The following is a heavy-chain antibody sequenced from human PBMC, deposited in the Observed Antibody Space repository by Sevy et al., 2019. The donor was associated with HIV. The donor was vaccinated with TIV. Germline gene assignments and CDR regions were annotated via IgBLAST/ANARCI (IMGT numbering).Heavy chain of an antibody. CDR3: ARDRGVRDGYNYFDY. D-gene: IGHD3-10*01. CDR1: GGSVSSGSYY. J-gene: IGHJ4*02. CDR2: IYYSGST. Sequence: SETLSLTCTVSGGSVSSGSYYWSWIRQPPGKGLEWIGYIYYSGSTNYNPSLKSRVTISVDTSKNQFSLKLSSVTAADTAVDYCARDRGVRDGYNYFDYWGQGTLVTVSS. V-gene: IGHV4-61*01.